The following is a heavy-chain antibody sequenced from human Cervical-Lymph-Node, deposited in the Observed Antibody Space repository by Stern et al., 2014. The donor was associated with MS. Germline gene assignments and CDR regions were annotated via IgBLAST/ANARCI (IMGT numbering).Heavy chain of an antibody. J-gene: IGHJ6*02. CDR2: LYWDDDK. D-gene: IGHD4-17*01. V-gene: IGHV2-70*01. CDR3: ARIPLGDYEGGYYGMDV. CDR1: GFSLSTSGMC. Sequence: QVTLKESGPALVKPTQTLTLTCTFSGFSLSTSGMCVSWIRQPPGKALEWLALLYWDDDKYYSTSLKTRLTISKDTSKNQVVLTMTNMDPVDTATYYCARIPLGDYEGGYYGMDVWGQGTTVTVSS.